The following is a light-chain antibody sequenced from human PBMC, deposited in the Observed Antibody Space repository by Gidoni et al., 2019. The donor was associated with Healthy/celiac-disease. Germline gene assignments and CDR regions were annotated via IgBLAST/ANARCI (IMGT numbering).Light chain of an antibody. V-gene: IGKV1-9*01. CDR3: QQLNSYLLT. CDR2: AAS. CDR1: QGISSY. Sequence: IQLTQSPSFLSASVGDRVTITCRASQGISSYLAWYQQKPGNAPKLLIYAASTLQSGVPSRFSGSGSGTEFTLTISSLQPEDFATYYCQQLNSYLLTFGGGTKVEIK. J-gene: IGKJ4*01.